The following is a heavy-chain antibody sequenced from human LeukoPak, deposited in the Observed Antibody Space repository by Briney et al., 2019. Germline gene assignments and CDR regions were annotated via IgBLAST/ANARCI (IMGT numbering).Heavy chain of an antibody. V-gene: IGHV3-74*01. J-gene: IGHJ4*02. CDR3: ARKVHSSGYYPGY. CDR2: INTDGSST. D-gene: IGHD3-22*01. CDR1: GFTFSSYW. Sequence: GGSLRLSCAASGFTFSSYWMHWVRQAPGKGLVWVSRINTDGSSTSYADSAKGRFTISRDNAKNSLYLQMNSLRAEDTAVYYCARKVHSSGYYPGYWGQGTLVTVSS.